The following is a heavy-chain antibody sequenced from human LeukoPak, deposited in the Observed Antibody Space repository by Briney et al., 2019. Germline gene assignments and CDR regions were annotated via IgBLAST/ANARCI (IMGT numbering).Heavy chain of an antibody. Sequence: SGPTLVKPTETLTLTCTFSGFSLTTSGVGVGWIRQPPGKALEWLTIIYWDDDQRYSPSLKTRLTITKGTSKDQVVLTMTNMDPVDTATYYCAHSRRRVSCHGGSCYHFDHWGQGTLVTVSS. CDR3: AHSRRRVSCHGGSCYHFDH. CDR2: IYWDDDQ. D-gene: IGHD2-15*01. J-gene: IGHJ4*02. CDR1: GFSLTTSGVG. V-gene: IGHV2-5*02.